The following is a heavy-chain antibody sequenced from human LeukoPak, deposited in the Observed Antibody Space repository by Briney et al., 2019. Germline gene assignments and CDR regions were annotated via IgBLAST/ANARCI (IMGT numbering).Heavy chain of an antibody. Sequence: GGSLRLSCAASGFTFSSYSMNWVRQAPGKGLEWVSYISSSSSTIYYAGSVKGRFTISRDNAKNSLYLQMNSLRAEDTAVYYCASRTYYYDSSGYYAPGYWGQGTLVTVSS. D-gene: IGHD3-22*01. CDR1: GFTFSSYS. CDR3: ASRTYYYDSSGYYAPGY. J-gene: IGHJ4*02. CDR2: ISSSSSTI. V-gene: IGHV3-48*01.